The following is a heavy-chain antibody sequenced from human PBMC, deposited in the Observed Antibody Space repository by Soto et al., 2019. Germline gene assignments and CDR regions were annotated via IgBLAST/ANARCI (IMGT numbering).Heavy chain of an antibody. CDR2: ISYDGSIK. Sequence: QVQLVESGGGVVQPGRSLRLSCAASGFTFSSHSIQWVRQAPGKGLEWVAVISYDGSIKYYADSVKGRFTISRDNSKNSAYLQRTSLRAEDTAVFYCAREWSTSGDLDYWGQGTLVIFSS. V-gene: IGHV3-30-3*01. CDR1: GFTFSSHS. CDR3: AREWSTSGDLDY. J-gene: IGHJ4*02. D-gene: IGHD3-10*01.